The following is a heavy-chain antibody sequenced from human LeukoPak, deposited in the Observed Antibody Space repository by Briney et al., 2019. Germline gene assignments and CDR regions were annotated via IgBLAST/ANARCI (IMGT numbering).Heavy chain of an antibody. J-gene: IGHJ4*02. D-gene: IGHD5-12*01. CDR2: IKQDGSEK. Sequence: TGGSLRLSCAASGFTFSSCWMSWVRQAPGKGLEWVANIKQDGSEKYYVDSVKGRFTISRDNAKNSLYLQMNSLRAEDTAVYYCASSGYSGYDGDYFDYWGQGTLVTVSS. CDR1: GFTFSSCW. CDR3: ASSGYSGYDGDYFDY. V-gene: IGHV3-7*01.